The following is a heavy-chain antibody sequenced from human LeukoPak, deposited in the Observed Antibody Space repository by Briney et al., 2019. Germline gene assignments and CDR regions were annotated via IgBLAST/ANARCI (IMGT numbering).Heavy chain of an antibody. CDR2: INTNTGNP. CDR3: ARGAFGRGRQSVGGNFDY. D-gene: IGHD5-24*01. J-gene: IGHJ4*02. Sequence: ASVKVSCKASGYTFTSYAMNWVRQAPGQGLEWMGWINTNTGNPTYAQGFTGRFVFSLDTSVSTAYLQISSLKAEDTAVYYCARGAFGRGRQSVGGNFDYWGQGTLVTVSS. V-gene: IGHV7-4-1*02. CDR1: GYTFTSYA.